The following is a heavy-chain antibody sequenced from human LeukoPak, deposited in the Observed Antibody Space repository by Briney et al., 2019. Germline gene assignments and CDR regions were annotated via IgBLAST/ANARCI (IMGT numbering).Heavy chain of an antibody. CDR2: IYYSGST. CDR1: GGSISSYY. Sequence: PSETLSLTCTVSGGSISSYYWSWIRQPPGKGLEWIGYIYYSGSTNYNPSLKSRVTISVDTSKNQFSLKLSSVTAADTAVYYCARVMVNPYYFDYWGQGTLVTVSS. CDR3: ARVMVNPYYFDY. V-gene: IGHV4-59*01. J-gene: IGHJ4*02. D-gene: IGHD3-10*01.